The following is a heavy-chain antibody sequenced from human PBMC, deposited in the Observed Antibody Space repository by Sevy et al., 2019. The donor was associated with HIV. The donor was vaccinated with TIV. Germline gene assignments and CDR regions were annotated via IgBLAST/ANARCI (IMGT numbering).Heavy chain of an antibody. J-gene: IGHJ4*02. D-gene: IGHD6-13*01. V-gene: IGHV1-18*04. CDR2: INGYNGNT. CDR3: ARGEAAGGTPIDY. Sequence: ASVKVSCKASGYTFTSYGISWVQQAPGQGLEWMGWINGYNGNTNYGQKLQGRVTMTTDTSTNTAYMELRSLRSDDTAVYYCARGEAAGGTPIDYWGQGTLVTVSS. CDR1: GYTFTSYG.